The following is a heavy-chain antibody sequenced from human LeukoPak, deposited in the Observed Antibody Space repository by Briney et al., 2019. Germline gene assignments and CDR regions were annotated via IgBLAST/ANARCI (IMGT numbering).Heavy chain of an antibody. CDR3: ATYTHWVAGDV. Sequence: GGSLRLSCAASGFTFSDYYMSWVRQAPGKGLEWVANMNQDGSAKGYVDSVKGRFTISRDNARNSLYLQMSSLRPEDTAVYYRATYTHWVAGDVWGQGTTVTVSS. CDR2: MNQDGSAK. V-gene: IGHV3-7*01. D-gene: IGHD3-16*01. CDR1: GFTFSDYY. J-gene: IGHJ6*02.